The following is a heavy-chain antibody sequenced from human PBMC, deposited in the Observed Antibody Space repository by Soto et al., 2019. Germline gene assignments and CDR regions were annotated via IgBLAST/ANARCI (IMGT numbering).Heavy chain of an antibody. Sequence: ASVKVSCKASGYTFTGYYMHWVRQAPGQGLEWMGWINPNSGGTNYAQKFQGWVTMTRDTSISTAYMELSRLRSDDTAVYYCARGPGADCGGDCPISYYYYYMDVWGKGTTVTVSS. CDR1: GYTFTGYY. CDR2: INPNSGGT. CDR3: ARGPGADCGGDCPISYYYYYMDV. J-gene: IGHJ6*03. D-gene: IGHD2-21*01. V-gene: IGHV1-2*04.